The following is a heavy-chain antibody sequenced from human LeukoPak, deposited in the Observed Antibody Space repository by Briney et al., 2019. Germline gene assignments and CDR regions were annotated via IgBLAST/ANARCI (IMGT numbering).Heavy chain of an antibody. CDR1: GGSISSSSYY. CDR3: ASPSPGQPYAFDI. J-gene: IGHJ3*02. V-gene: IGHV4-39*07. CDR2: IYYSGST. Sequence: SETLSLTCTVSGGSISSSSYYWGWIRQPPGKGLEWIGSIYYSGSTYYNPSLKSRVTISVDTSKNQFSLKLSSVTAADTAVYYCASPSPGQPYAFDIWGQGTMVTVSS. D-gene: IGHD3-10*01.